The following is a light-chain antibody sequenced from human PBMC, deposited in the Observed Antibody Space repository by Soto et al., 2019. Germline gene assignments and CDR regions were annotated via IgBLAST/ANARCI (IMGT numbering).Light chain of an antibody. CDR1: SSDVGGYNY. Sequence: QSVLTQPASVSGSPGQSITISCTGTSSDVGGYNYVSWYQQHPGKAPKLMIYDVSNRPSGVSNRFSGSKSGNTASLTNSGFQAEDEADYYCSSYTSSSTLEVFGTGTKVTVL. V-gene: IGLV2-14*01. J-gene: IGLJ1*01. CDR2: DVS. CDR3: SSYTSSSTLEV.